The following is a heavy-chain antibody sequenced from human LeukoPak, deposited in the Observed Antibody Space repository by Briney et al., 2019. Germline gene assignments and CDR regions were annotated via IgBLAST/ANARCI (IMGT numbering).Heavy chain of an antibody. CDR2: IKQDGSEK. V-gene: IGHV3-7*01. Sequence: GGSLRLSCAASGFTFSSYWMSWVRQAPGKGLEWVANIKQDGSEKYYVDSVKGRFTISRDNAKNSLYLQMNSLRAEDTAVYYCARGVGTTYYYYYYMDVWGKGTTVTVSS. D-gene: IGHD1-1*01. CDR3: ARGVGTTYYYYYYMDV. J-gene: IGHJ6*03. CDR1: GFTFSSYW.